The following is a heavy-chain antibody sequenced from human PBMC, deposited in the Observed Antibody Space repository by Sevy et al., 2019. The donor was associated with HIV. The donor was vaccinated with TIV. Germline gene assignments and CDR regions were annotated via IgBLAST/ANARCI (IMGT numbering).Heavy chain of an antibody. V-gene: IGHV1-69*04. CDR1: GGTFSSYA. Sequence: ASVKVSCKASGGTFSSYAISWVRQAPGQGLEWMGRIIPILGIANYAQKFQGRVTITADKSTSTAYMELSSLRSEDTAVYYCVREQYYDILTGYGYPHGYFDLWGRGTLVTVSS. D-gene: IGHD3-9*01. CDR2: IIPILGIA. J-gene: IGHJ2*01. CDR3: VREQYYDILTGYGYPHGYFDL.